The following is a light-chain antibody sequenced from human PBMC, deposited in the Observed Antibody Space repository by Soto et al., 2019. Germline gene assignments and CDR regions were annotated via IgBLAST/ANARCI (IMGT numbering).Light chain of an antibody. J-gene: IGKJ5*01. CDR1: QTISSW. V-gene: IGKV1-5*03. Sequence: DIQMTQSPSTLSGSVGDRVTITCRASQTISSWLAWYQQKPGKAPKLLIYKASTLKSGVPSRFSGSGSGTEFTLTISSLQPDDFATYYCQQYNSYPRTFGGGTRLEIK. CDR3: QQYNSYPRT. CDR2: KAS.